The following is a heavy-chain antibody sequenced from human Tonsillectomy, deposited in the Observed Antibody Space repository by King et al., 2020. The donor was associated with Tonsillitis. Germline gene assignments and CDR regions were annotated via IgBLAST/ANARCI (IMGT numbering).Heavy chain of an antibody. CDR1: GGSFSGYY. CDR3: ARGGYTYAYRNDAFDI. D-gene: IGHD3-16*01. V-gene: IGHV4-34*01. J-gene: IGHJ3*02. CDR2: INHSGRT. Sequence: VQLQQWGAGLLKPAETLSLTCAVYGGSFSGYYWSWIRQSPGKGREWMGEINHSGRTNYNPSLKSRVTISVETSKNHFSLKQSSVTAADTAVYYCARGGYTYAYRNDAFDIWGQGTMVTVSS.